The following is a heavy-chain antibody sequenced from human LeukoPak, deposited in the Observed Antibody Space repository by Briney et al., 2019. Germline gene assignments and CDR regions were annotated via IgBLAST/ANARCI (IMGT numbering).Heavy chain of an antibody. CDR2: IYTSGST. J-gene: IGHJ6*02. Sequence: SETLSLTCTVSGDSISSYYWSWIRQPAGKGLEWIGSIYTSGSTNYNPSLKSRVTMSVDTSKNQFSLKLSSVTAADTAVFYCARSRILTGYSRPNYYYYGMDVWGQGTTVTVSS. D-gene: IGHD3-9*01. CDR1: GDSISSYY. CDR3: ARSRILTGYSRPNYYYYGMDV. V-gene: IGHV4-4*07.